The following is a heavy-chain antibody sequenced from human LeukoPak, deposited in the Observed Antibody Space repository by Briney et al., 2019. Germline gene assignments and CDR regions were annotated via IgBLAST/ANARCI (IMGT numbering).Heavy chain of an antibody. CDR2: IIPIFGTA. CDR1: GGTFSSYA. V-gene: IGHV1-69*05. CDR3: ARGPPGDYKFNWFDP. Sequence: ASVKVSRKASGGTFSSYAISWVRQAPGQGLEWLGGIIPIFGTANYAQKFQGRVTITTDESTSTAYMELSSLRSEDTAVYYCARGPPGDYKFNWFDPWGQGTLVTVSS. J-gene: IGHJ5*02. D-gene: IGHD4-17*01.